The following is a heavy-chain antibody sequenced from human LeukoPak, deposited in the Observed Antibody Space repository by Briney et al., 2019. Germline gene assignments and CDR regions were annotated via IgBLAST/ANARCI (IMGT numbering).Heavy chain of an antibody. CDR3: ARDGYYYGSGSYSPFDY. D-gene: IGHD3-10*01. J-gene: IGHJ4*02. CDR1: GGSTSSYY. CDR2: IYYSGST. V-gene: IGHV4-59*01. Sequence: SETLSLTCTVSGGSTSSYYWSWIRQPPGKGLEWIGYIYYSGSTNYNPSLKSRVTISVDTSKNQFSLKLSSVTAADTAVYYCARDGYYYGSGSYSPFDYWGQGTLVTVSS.